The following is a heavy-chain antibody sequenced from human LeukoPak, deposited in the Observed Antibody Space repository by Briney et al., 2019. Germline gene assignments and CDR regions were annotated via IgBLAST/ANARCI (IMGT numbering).Heavy chain of an antibody. D-gene: IGHD3-22*01. CDR1: GGSISSYY. CDR3: ARDRYYDSSGYLPFDY. J-gene: IGHJ4*02. Sequence: PSETLSLTCTVSGGSISSYYWSWIRQPPGKGLEWIGRIYTSGSTNYNPSLKSRVTMSVDTSKNQFSLKLSSVTAADTAVYYCARDRYYDSSGYLPFDYWGQGTLVTVSS. CDR2: IYTSGST. V-gene: IGHV4-4*07.